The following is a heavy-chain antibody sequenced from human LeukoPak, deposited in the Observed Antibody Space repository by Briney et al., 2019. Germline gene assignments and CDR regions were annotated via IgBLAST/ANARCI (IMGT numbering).Heavy chain of an antibody. D-gene: IGHD6-13*01. J-gene: IGHJ4*02. CDR1: GFTFSSYE. CDR2: ISSSGTTI. V-gene: IGHV3-48*03. CDR3: ARPHSSNWYWVGLY. Sequence: GGSLRLSCAASGFTFSSYEMNWVRQAPGKGLEWVSYISSSGTTIYYTDSVKGRVTISRDNAKNSLSLQMDSLRAEDTAVYYCARPHSSNWYWVGLYWGQGTLVTVSS.